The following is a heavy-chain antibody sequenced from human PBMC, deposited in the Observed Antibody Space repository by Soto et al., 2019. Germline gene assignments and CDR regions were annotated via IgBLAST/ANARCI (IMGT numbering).Heavy chain of an antibody. Sequence: SETLSLTCTVSGGSISSYYWSWIRQPPGKGLEWIGYIYYSGSTNYNPNLKSRVTISVDTSKNQLSLKLSSVTAADTAVYYCARDAAAAYFDYWGQGTLVTVSS. V-gene: IGHV4-59*01. J-gene: IGHJ4*02. CDR1: GGSISSYY. CDR2: IYYSGST. D-gene: IGHD6-13*01. CDR3: ARDAAAAYFDY.